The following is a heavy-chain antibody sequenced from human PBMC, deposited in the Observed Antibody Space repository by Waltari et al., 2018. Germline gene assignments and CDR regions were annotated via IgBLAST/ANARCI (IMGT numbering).Heavy chain of an antibody. Sequence: QVQLQESGPGLVKPSETLSLTCAVSGGSINRGNFYWAWIRQHPEQGLEGIGYIYYSGSTNYNPSLKSRVTISVDTSKNQFSLKLSSVTAADTAVYYCARGGGNSGWFDPWGQGTLVTVSS. J-gene: IGHJ5*02. D-gene: IGHD2-21*02. V-gene: IGHV4-61*01. CDR3: ARGGGNSGWFDP. CDR1: GGSINRGNFY. CDR2: IYYSGST.